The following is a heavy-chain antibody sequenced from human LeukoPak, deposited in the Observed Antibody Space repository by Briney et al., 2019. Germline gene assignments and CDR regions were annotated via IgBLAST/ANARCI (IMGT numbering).Heavy chain of an antibody. V-gene: IGHV3-30*02. J-gene: IGHJ6*03. Sequence: PGGSLRLSXAASGFTFSSYGMHWVRQAPGKGLEWVAFIRYDGSNKYYADSVKGRFTISRDNSKNTLYLQMNSLRAEDTAVYYCAKDRLTGDYVFYYYYYMDVWGKGATVTVSS. CDR1: GFTFSSYG. CDR3: AKDRLTGDYVFYYYYYMDV. D-gene: IGHD4-17*01. CDR2: IRYDGSNK.